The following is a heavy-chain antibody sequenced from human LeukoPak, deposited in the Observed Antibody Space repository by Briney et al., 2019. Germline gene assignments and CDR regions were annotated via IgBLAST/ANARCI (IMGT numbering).Heavy chain of an antibody. D-gene: IGHD2-8*01. CDR3: ATVYDLDAFGI. CDR1: GFTFSNHA. CDR2: ISDDGTSK. J-gene: IGHJ3*02. Sequence: GRSLRLSCVPSGFTFSNHAMHWVRQAPGKGLEWVAVISDDGTSKYYADSVKGRFAISRDNSKNTLYFQINSLRPEDTALDFCATVYDLDAFGIWGQGTLVTGST. V-gene: IGHV3-30*09.